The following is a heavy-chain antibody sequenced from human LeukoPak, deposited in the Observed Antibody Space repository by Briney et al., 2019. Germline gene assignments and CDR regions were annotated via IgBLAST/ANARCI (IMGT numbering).Heavy chain of an antibody. D-gene: IGHD5-18*01. V-gene: IGHV4-61*01. J-gene: IGHJ5*02. CDR3: ARDEYSYGGHNWLDP. Sequence: SQTLSLTCTVSGYSISSGYYWSWIRQPPGKGLEWIGYIYYSGSTNYNPSLKSRVTISVDTSKNQFSLKVSSVTAADTAVYYCARDEYSYGGHNWLDPWGQGTLVTVSS. CDR2: IYYSGST. CDR1: GYSISSGYY.